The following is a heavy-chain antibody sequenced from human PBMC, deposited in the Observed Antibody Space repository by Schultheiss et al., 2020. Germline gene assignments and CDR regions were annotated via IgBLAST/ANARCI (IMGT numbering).Heavy chain of an antibody. CDR2: ISGSGGST. CDR1: GFTFSSYA. D-gene: IGHD6-6*01. CDR3: ARDLDDSSYDY. Sequence: GGSLRLSCAASGFTFSSYAMSWVRQAPGKGLEWVSAISGSGGSTYYADSVKGRFTISRDNAKNSLYLQMNSLRAEDTAVYYCARDLDDSSYDYWGQGTLVTVSS. J-gene: IGHJ4*02. V-gene: IGHV3-23*01.